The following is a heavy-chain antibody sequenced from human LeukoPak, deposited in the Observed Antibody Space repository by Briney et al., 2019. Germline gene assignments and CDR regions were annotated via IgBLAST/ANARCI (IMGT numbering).Heavy chain of an antibody. J-gene: IGHJ6*03. CDR3: ARGRGVTPGYYYYYYMDV. CDR2: NIPIFGTA. D-gene: IGHD4-23*01. Sequence: SVKVSCKASGGTFSSYAISWVRQAPGQGLEWMGGNIPIFGTANYAQKFQGRVTITTDESTSTAYMELSSLRSEDTAVYYCARGRGVTPGYYYYYYMDVWGKGTTVTVSS. CDR1: GGTFSSYA. V-gene: IGHV1-69*05.